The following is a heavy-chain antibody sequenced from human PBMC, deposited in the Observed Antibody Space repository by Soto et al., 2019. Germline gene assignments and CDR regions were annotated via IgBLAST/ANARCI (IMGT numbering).Heavy chain of an antibody. J-gene: IGHJ6*02. CDR3: ARGFSLYYDILTGYSPPQYYYYGMDV. Sequence: PSETLSLTCPVSGGSISSGGYYWRWIRQHPGKGLEWIGYIYYSGSTNYNPSLKSRVTISVDTSKNQFSLKLSSVTAADTAVYYCARGFSLYYDILTGYSPPQYYYYGMDVWGQGTTVTVSS. V-gene: IGHV4-31*03. D-gene: IGHD3-9*01. CDR2: IYYSGST. CDR1: GGSISSGGYY.